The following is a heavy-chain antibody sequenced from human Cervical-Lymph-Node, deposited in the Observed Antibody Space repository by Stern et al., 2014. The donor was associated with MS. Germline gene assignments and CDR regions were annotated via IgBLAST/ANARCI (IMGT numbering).Heavy chain of an antibody. Sequence: QVQLQQWGAGLLQPSETLSLTCAVYGGSFSGYYWSWIRQPPGQGLEWIGEINPGGGTNYNPSLKSRLTISVDTSKTQVSLKVTSVTAADTAVYYCARGGVVATTSVPFAFDIWGQGTMVTVSS. V-gene: IGHV4-34*01. CDR2: INPGGGT. CDR1: GGSFSGYY. D-gene: IGHD2-21*02. J-gene: IGHJ3*02. CDR3: ARGGVVATTSVPFAFDI.